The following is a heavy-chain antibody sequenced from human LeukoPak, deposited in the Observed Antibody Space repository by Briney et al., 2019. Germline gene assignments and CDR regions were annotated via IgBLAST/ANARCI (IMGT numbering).Heavy chain of an antibody. CDR3: ARRYYYDSSGYYQGYYYYGMDV. D-gene: IGHD3-22*01. CDR2: MNPNSGNT. CDR1: GYTFTGYY. J-gene: IGHJ6*02. Sequence: ASVTVSCKASGYTFTGYYMHWVRQAPGQGLEWMGWMNPNSGNTGYAQKFQGRVTMTRNTSISTAYMELSSLRSEDTAVYYCARRYYYDSSGYYQGYYYYGMDVWGQGTAVTVSS. V-gene: IGHV1-8*02.